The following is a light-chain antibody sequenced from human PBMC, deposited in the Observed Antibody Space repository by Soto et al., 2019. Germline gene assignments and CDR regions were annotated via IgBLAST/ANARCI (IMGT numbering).Light chain of an antibody. CDR2: DAS. CDR1: QTIDSW. Sequence: DMQMTQSPATLCSSLGERVTITCRASQTIDSWLAWYQQRPGKPPNLLIYDASTLESGVPARCSGSGSATEFTLTISTLQPDDFAPYYCQQYNSYLWTFGQGTKVDIK. CDR3: QQYNSYLWT. V-gene: IGKV1-5*01. J-gene: IGKJ1*01.